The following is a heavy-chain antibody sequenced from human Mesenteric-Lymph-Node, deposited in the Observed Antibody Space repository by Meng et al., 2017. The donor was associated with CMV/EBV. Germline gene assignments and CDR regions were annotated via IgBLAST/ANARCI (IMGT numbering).Heavy chain of an antibody. J-gene: IGHJ3*02. CDR3: ARGCGGDCPYDI. V-gene: IGHV3-53*01. Sequence: GGSLRLSCAPSGFTVSDNFMAWVRQAPGKGLEWVSLIYSSGSTQYADSVKGRFTLSRDNSKNTLYLQMNSLRVVDTAVYYCARGCGGDCPYDIWGQGTMVTVSS. CDR2: IYSSGST. CDR1: GFTVSDNF. D-gene: IGHD2-21*01.